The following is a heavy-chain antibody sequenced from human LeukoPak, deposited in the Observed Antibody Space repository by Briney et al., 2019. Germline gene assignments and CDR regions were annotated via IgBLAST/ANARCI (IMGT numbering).Heavy chain of an antibody. Sequence: TGGSLRLSCAASGLTFSSYSVNWVRQAPGKGLEWVSSISSSSSYIYYADSVKGRSTISRDNAKNSLYLQMNSLRAEDTAVYYCARDPDGSGSYYALYGMDVWGQGTTVTVSS. V-gene: IGHV3-21*01. J-gene: IGHJ6*02. CDR2: ISSSSSYI. CDR1: GLTFSSYS. CDR3: ARDPDGSGSYYALYGMDV. D-gene: IGHD3-10*01.